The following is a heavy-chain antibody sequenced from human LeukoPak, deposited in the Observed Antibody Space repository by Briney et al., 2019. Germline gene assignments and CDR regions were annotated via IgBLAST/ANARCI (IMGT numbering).Heavy chain of an antibody. CDR2: ISGSGGDT. CDR1: GFTFDNYA. CDR3: AKDQGYCSSTSCSLLGDNWFDP. D-gene: IGHD2-2*01. J-gene: IGHJ5*02. Sequence: LAGGSLRLSCAASGFTFDNYAMSWVRQPPGKGLEWVSAISGSGGDTYCADSVTGRFTISRDNSENTLYLQMNSLRAEDTALYYCAKDQGYCSSTSCSLLGDNWFDPWGQGTLVSVSS. V-gene: IGHV3-23*01.